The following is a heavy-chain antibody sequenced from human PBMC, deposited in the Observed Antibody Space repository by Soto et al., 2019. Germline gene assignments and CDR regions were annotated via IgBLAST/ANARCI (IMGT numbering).Heavy chain of an antibody. J-gene: IGHJ4*02. CDR3: TTNWCY. V-gene: IGHV3-15*07. D-gene: IGHD1-1*01. CDR1: GFIFSNAW. CDR2: IKSKTNSGTT. Sequence: EVQLVESGGDLVKPGWSLRLSCAASGFIFSNAWMNWVRQDPGKGLEWVGRIKSKTNSGTTDYAAPVKGRFTISRDDSKNALYLQRNSLKTEDTAVYYCTTNWCYWGQGTLVTVSS.